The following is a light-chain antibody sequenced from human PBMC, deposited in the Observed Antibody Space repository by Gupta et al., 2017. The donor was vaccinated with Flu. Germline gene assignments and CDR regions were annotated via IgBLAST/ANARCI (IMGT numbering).Light chain of an antibody. CDR3: QQKRSIPDP. CDR2: RAS. Sequence: LTQSPDTFSQSPGDRVTVSCRLSEYVSSTYLAWYQQRRGQSPRLLIYRASRRATDIPDRFSGRESGTEFALTISGRQPEESATYCCQQKRSIPDPFGRGTQVDVK. V-gene: IGKV3-20*01. J-gene: IGKJ4*01. CDR1: EYVSSTY.